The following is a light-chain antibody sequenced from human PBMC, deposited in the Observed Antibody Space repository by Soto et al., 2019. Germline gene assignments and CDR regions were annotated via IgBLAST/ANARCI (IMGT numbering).Light chain of an antibody. CDR2: KAS. J-gene: IGKJ1*01. Sequence: DIQMTQSPSTLSASVGDRVTISCRASQNINSWLAWYQQKPGKAPHLLIYKASNLQSGVPSRFSGAGSGTEFTLTISRVAPEDYAVYYCQQYNTSPWTFGQGTKVDNK. CDR3: QQYNTSPWT. V-gene: IGKV1-5*03. CDR1: QNINSW.